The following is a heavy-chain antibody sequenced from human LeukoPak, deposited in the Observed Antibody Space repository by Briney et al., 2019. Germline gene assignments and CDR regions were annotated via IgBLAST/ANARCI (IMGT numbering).Heavy chain of an antibody. D-gene: IGHD2-21*02. CDR3: ARDRKAIVVVTAIPRYNWFDP. V-gene: IGHV1-2*02. Sequence: GASVKVSCKASGYTFTGYYMHWVRQPPGQGLEWMGWINPNSGGTNYAQKFQGRVTMTRDTSISTAYMELSRLRSDDTAVYYCARDRKAIVVVTAIPRYNWFDPWGQGTLVTVSS. J-gene: IGHJ5*02. CDR2: INPNSGGT. CDR1: GYTFTGYY.